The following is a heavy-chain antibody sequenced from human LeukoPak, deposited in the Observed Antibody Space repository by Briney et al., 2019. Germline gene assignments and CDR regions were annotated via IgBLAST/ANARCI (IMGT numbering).Heavy chain of an antibody. Sequence: SETLSLTCTVSGGSISSSSYYWGWIRQPPGKGLEWIGSIYYSGSTYYNPSLKSRVTISVDTSKNQFSLKLSSVTAADTAVYYCAREGYSSSSVQGYWGQGTLVTVSS. CDR1: GGSISSSSYY. D-gene: IGHD6-6*01. CDR2: IYYSGST. V-gene: IGHV4-39*07. J-gene: IGHJ4*02. CDR3: AREGYSSSSVQGY.